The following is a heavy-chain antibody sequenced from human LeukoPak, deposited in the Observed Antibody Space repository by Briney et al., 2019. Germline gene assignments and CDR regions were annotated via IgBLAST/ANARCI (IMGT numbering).Heavy chain of an antibody. D-gene: IGHD3-16*02. CDR3: ARAPLWFGESAPRLGELSLSSIDY. V-gene: IGHV4-39*07. CDR1: GDSISLSFYY. CDR2: VYYSGTT. Sequence: SETLSLTCSVSGDSISLSFYYWGWIRQPPGKALEWIGSVYYSGTTSYNPSLKSRVTISVDTSKNQFSLKLSSVTAADTAVYYCARAPLWFGESAPRLGELSLSSIDYWGQGTLVTVSS. J-gene: IGHJ4*02.